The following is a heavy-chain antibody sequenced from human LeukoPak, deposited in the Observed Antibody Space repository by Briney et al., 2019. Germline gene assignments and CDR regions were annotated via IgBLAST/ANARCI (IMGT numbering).Heavy chain of an antibody. CDR1: GFTFSNYK. D-gene: IGHD2-15*01. J-gene: IGHJ3*02. CDR3: ARGYSRAAFDI. V-gene: IGHV3-21*01. Sequence: GGSLRLSCAASGFTFSNYKLNWVRQAPGKGLEWVSSISSSSNDIYYADSVKGRFTISRDNAKNSLLLQMNSLRAEDTALYYCARGYSRAAFDIWGQGTMVTVSS. CDR2: ISSSSNDI.